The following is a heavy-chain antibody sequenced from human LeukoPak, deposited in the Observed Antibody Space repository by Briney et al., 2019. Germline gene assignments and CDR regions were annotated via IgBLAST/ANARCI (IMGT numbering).Heavy chain of an antibody. D-gene: IGHD3-22*01. CDR1: GFTFSSYG. J-gene: IGHJ4*02. CDR2: IRYDGSNK. CDR3: AKEYRIYYDSSGYFDC. Sequence: GGSLRLSCAASGFTFSSYGMHWVRQAPGKGLEWVAFIRYDGSNKYYADSVKGRFTISRDNSKNTLYLQMNSLRAEDTAVYYCAKEYRIYYDSSGYFDCWGQGTLVTVSS. V-gene: IGHV3-30*02.